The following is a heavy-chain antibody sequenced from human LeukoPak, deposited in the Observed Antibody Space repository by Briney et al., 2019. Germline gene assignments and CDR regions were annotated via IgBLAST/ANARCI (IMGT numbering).Heavy chain of an antibody. CDR3: AREGYSSTFDY. CDR1: GFTFSSYA. Sequence: GGSLRLSCAASGFTFSSYAMSWVRQAPGKGLEWVSAISGSGGSTYYADSVKGRFTISRDNAKSSLYLQMNSLRAEDTAVYYCAREGYSSTFDYWGQGTLVTVSS. V-gene: IGHV3-23*01. J-gene: IGHJ4*02. CDR2: ISGSGGST. D-gene: IGHD4-11*01.